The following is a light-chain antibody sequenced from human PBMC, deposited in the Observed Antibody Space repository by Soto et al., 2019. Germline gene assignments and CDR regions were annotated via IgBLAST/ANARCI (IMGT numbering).Light chain of an antibody. Sequence: QSVLTQPASVSGSPGQSITISCTGTSSDIGDSNYVSWYQQHPGKAPKLVIYDVSNRPSGVSNRFSGSKSANTASLTISGLQAEDEADYYCSSFRSTSTSYVSGTGTK. CDR1: SSDIGDSNY. CDR2: DVS. J-gene: IGLJ1*01. V-gene: IGLV2-14*03. CDR3: SSFRSTSTSYV.